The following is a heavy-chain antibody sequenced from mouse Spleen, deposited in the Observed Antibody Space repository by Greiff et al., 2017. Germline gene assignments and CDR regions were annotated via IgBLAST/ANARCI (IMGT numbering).Heavy chain of an antibody. D-gene: IGHD4-1*01. J-gene: IGHJ3*01. V-gene: IGHV5-9*04. CDR2: ISSGGGNT. CDR1: GFTFSSYT. CDR3: ARGLTGAWFAY. Sequence: EVQRVESGGGLVKPGGSLKLSCAASGFTFSSYTMSWVRQTPAKRLEWVATISSGGGNTYYPDSVKGRFTISRDNARNTLYLQMSSLRSEDTAMYYCARGLTGAWFAYWGQGTLVTVSA.